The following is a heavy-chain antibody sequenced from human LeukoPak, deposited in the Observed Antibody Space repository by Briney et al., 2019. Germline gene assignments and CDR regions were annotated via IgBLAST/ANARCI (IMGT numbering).Heavy chain of an antibody. D-gene: IGHD4/OR15-4a*01. V-gene: IGHV4-38-2*02. Sequence: MPSETLSLTCTVSGYSISSGYYWGWIRQPPGQGLEWIGSIYHSGSTYYNPSLKSRVTISVDTSKNQFSLKLSSVTAADTAVYYCARGRRIVVLPGRGYFDLWGRGTLVTVSS. J-gene: IGHJ2*01. CDR3: ARGRRIVVLPGRGYFDL. CDR2: IYHSGST. CDR1: GYSISSGYY.